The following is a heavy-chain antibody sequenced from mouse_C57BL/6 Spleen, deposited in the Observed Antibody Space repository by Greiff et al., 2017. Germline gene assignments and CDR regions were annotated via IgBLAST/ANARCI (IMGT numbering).Heavy chain of an antibody. CDR1: GYTFTSYW. D-gene: IGHD1-1*01. Sequence: QVQLQQPGAELVMPGASVKLSCKASGYTFTSYWMHWVKQRPGQGLEWIGEIDPSDSYTNYNQKFKGKSTLTVDKSSSTAYMQLSSLTSEDSAVYYCARSVYYGRSYWYFDVWGKGTMVTVSS. J-gene: IGHJ1*03. CDR3: ARSVYYGRSYWYFDV. CDR2: IDPSDSYT. V-gene: IGHV1-69*01.